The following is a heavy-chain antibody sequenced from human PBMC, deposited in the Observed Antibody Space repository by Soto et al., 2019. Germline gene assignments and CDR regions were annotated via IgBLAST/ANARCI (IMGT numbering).Heavy chain of an antibody. CDR2: INPNSGGT. J-gene: IGHJ4*02. Sequence: ASVKVSCKASGYTFTGYYMHWVRQAPGQGLEWMGWINPNSGGTNYAQKFQGWVTMTRDTSFSTAYMELSRLRSDDTAVYYCARGVVTATRFDYWGQGTLVTVSS. CDR3: ARGVVTATRFDY. V-gene: IGHV1-2*04. CDR1: GYTFTGYY. D-gene: IGHD2-21*02.